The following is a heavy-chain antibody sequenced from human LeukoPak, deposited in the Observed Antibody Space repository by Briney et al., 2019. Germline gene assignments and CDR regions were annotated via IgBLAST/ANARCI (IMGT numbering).Heavy chain of an antibody. V-gene: IGHV4-39*01. Sequence: PSETLSLTCAVSGGSISSSSYYWGWIRQPPGKGLEWIGSIYYSGSTYYNPSLKSRVTISVDTSKNQFSLKLTSVTAADTAVYYCARICSSSSCFRDFWGQGTLVTVSS. CDR1: GGSISSSSYY. CDR3: ARICSSSSCFRDF. CDR2: IYYSGST. D-gene: IGHD2-2*01. J-gene: IGHJ4*02.